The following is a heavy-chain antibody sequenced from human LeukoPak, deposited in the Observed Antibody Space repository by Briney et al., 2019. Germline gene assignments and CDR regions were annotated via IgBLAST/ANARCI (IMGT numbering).Heavy chain of an antibody. CDR2: IIPIFGTA. Sequence: GASVKVSCKASVGTFSSYAISCVRQAPGQGLEWMGGIIPIFGTANYAQKFQGRVTITTDESTSTAYMELSSLRSEDTAVYYCARVVYSYDRLRWFDPWGQGTLVTVSS. J-gene: IGHJ5*02. D-gene: IGHD5-18*01. CDR3: ARVVYSYDRLRWFDP. CDR1: VGTFSSYA. V-gene: IGHV1-69*05.